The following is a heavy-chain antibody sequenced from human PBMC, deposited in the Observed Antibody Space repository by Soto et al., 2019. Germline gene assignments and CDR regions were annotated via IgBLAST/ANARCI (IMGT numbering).Heavy chain of an antibody. Sequence: GGSLRLSCAASGFTFSSYAMHWVRQAPGKGLEWVAVISYDGSNKYYADSVKGRFTISRDNAKNSLYLQMNSLRAEDTAVYYCARVGDKGDYGYGAFDIWGQGTMVTVSS. CDR1: GFTFSSYA. D-gene: IGHD4-17*01. CDR3: ARVGDKGDYGYGAFDI. CDR2: ISYDGSNK. V-gene: IGHV3-30-3*01. J-gene: IGHJ3*02.